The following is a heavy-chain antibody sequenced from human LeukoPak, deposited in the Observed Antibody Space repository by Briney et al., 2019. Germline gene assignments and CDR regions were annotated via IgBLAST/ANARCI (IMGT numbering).Heavy chain of an antibody. D-gene: IGHD6-13*01. CDR1: GFTFSDYY. Sequence: GGSLRLSCAASGFTFSDYYMGWIRQAPGKGLEWVSYISSSSSYTNYVDSVKGRFTISRDNAKNSLYLQMNSLRAEDTAVYHCARDFRRSSSWPFDYWGQGTLVTVSS. CDR2: ISSSSSYT. CDR3: ARDFRRSSSWPFDY. J-gene: IGHJ4*02. V-gene: IGHV3-11*06.